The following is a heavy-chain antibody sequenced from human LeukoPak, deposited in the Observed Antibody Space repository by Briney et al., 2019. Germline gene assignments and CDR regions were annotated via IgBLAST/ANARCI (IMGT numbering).Heavy chain of an antibody. CDR2: IYYSRTT. D-gene: IGHD1-1*01. J-gene: IGHJ4*02. Sequence: SETLSLTCTVSGGSISGYYWSWIRQPPGKGLEWIGYIYYSRTTNYNPSLKSRVTMLVDTSKNQFSLKVRSVTAADTAVYYCARVGEWNDLPYSGRGTLVTVSS. CDR3: ARVGEWNDLPY. CDR1: GGSISGYY. V-gene: IGHV4-59*01.